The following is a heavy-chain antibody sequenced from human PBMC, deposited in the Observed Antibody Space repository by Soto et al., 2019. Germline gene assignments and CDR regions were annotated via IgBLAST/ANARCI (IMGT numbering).Heavy chain of an antibody. CDR3: ARAGYYYDSSGYYYGRYFDL. J-gene: IGHJ2*01. V-gene: IGHV4-30-2*01. D-gene: IGHD3-22*01. Sequence: QLQLQESGSGLVKPSQTLSLTCAVSGGSISSGGYSWSWIRQPPGKGLEWIGYIYHSGSTYYNPSLKRRVTISVDRSKNQFSLKLSSVTAADTAVYYCARAGYYYDSSGYYYGRYFDLWGRGTLVTVSS. CDR2: IYHSGST. CDR1: GGSISSGGYS.